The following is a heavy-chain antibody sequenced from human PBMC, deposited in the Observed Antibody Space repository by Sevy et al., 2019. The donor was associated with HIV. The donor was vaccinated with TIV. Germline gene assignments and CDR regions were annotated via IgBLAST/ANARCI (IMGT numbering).Heavy chain of an antibody. J-gene: IGHJ4*02. CDR2: ISSSHHAI. CDR3: VGRPYSSTYSWSYYFDY. CDR1: GFTFSDYY. D-gene: IGHD5-18*01. Sequence: GGSLRLSCAASGFTFSDYYMSWIRQAPGKGLEWFSSISSSHHAIKYADSVKGRFDISRDNAKKSLYLQMNSLRAEDTAVYFCVGRPYSSTYSWSYYFDYWGLGTLVTVSS. V-gene: IGHV3-11*01.